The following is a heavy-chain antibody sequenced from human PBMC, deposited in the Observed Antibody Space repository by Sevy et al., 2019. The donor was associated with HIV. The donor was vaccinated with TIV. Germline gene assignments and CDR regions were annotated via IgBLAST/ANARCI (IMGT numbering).Heavy chain of an antibody. CDR2: IRYDGSNK. CDR1: GFTFSSYG. V-gene: IGHV3-30*02. Sequence: GGSLRLSCAASGFTFSSYGMHWVRQAPGKGLEWVAFIRYDGSNKYYADSVKGRFTISRDNSKNTLYLQMNSLRAEDTAVYYCATESGYSSGWYQYFDYWGQRTLVTVSS. CDR3: ATESGYSSGWYQYFDY. J-gene: IGHJ4*02. D-gene: IGHD6-19*01.